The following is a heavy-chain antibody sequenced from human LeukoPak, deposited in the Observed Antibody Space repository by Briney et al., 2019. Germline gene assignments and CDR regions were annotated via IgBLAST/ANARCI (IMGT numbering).Heavy chain of an antibody. V-gene: IGHV4-30-2*01. CDR2: IYHSGST. J-gene: IGHJ4*02. CDR3: ARDPSLGY. CDR1: GGSISSGGYS. Sequence: SETLSLTCAVSGGSISSGGYSWSWIQQPPGKGLEWIGYIYHSGSTYYNPSLKSRVTISVDRSKNQFSLKLNSVTAADTAVYYCARDPSLGYWGQGTLVTVSS. D-gene: IGHD3-16*01.